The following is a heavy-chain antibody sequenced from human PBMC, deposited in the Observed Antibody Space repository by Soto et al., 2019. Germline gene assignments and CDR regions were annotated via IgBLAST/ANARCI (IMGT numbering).Heavy chain of an antibody. V-gene: IGHV1-24*01. CDR1: GYTLTELS. CDR2: FDPEDGET. J-gene: IGHJ5*02. Sequence: ASVKVSCKVSGYTLTELSMHWVRQAPGKGLEWMGGFDPEDGETIYARKFQGRVTMTEDTSTDTAYMELSSLRSEDTAVYYCATGRVSTTVTTPFFDPWGQGTLVTVSS. D-gene: IGHD4-17*01. CDR3: ATGRVSTTVTTPFFDP.